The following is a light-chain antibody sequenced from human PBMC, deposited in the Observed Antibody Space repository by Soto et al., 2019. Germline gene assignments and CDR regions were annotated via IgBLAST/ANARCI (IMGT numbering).Light chain of an antibody. Sequence: EIVMTQSPATLSVSPGERATLSCRASQSVSSDLAWYLQKPGQAPSLLIYGASTRATGMPARFSGSGSGTEFTLTIGSLQSEDFGVYYCQQYNNWPHTFGQGTKLEIK. V-gene: IGKV3-15*01. J-gene: IGKJ2*01. CDR2: GAS. CDR1: QSVSSD. CDR3: QQYNNWPHT.